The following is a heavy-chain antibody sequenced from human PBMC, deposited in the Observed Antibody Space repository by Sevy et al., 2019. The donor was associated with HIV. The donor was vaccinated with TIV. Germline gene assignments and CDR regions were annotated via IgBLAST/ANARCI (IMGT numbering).Heavy chain of an antibody. J-gene: IGHJ5*02. CDR1: GHSFTTYT. D-gene: IGHD3-10*01. V-gene: IGHV7-4-1*02. CDR2: INTNTGNP. CDR3: ARGAYYGSGYNKFDP. Sequence: ASVKVSCKASGHSFTTYTMNWVRQAPGQGLKWMGWINTNTGNPTYAQGFTGRFVFSLDTSVSTAYLQISSLKAEDTAVYYCARGAYYGSGYNKFDPWGQGTLVTVSS.